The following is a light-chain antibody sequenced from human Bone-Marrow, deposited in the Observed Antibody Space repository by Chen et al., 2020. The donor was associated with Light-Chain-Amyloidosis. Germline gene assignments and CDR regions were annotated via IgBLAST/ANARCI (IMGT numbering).Light chain of an antibody. CDR3: AAWDDSLTGWV. CDR2: SNN. V-gene: IGLV1-44*01. J-gene: IGLJ3*02. CDR1: SSNIGSNT. Sequence: QSVLTQPPSASGTPGQRVTIACSGSSSNIGSNTVNWYQQLPGTAPNLLIYSNNQRPSGVPPRFSGSKSGTSASLAISGLQSEDEADYSCAAWDDSLTGWVFGGGTKLTVL.